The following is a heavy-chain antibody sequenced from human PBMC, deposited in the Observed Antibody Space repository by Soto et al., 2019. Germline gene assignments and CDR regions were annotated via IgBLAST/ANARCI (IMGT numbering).Heavy chain of an antibody. CDR1: GDSVSSNSAA. Sequence: PSQTLSLTCAISGDSVSSNSAAWNWIRQSPSRGLEWLGRTYYRSKWYNDYAVSVKSRITINPDTSKNQFSLQLNPVTPEDTAVYYCAREAWNTNYYYYGMDVWGQGTTVTVSS. CDR3: AREAWNTNYYYYGMDV. V-gene: IGHV6-1*01. CDR2: TYYRSKWYN. D-gene: IGHD1-1*01. J-gene: IGHJ6*02.